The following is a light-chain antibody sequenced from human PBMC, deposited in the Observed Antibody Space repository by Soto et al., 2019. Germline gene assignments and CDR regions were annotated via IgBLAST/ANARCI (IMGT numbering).Light chain of an antibody. CDR2: ATS. Sequence: DIHLTQSPSTLSASVGDRVTITCRASQSISILLAWYHQKPGKAPNLLIYATSTLETGVSSRFSGSGSGTEFTLNISSLKPDDSATYYCQHYNDFYWTFGQGTKVEIK. V-gene: IGKV1-5*03. CDR1: QSISIL. CDR3: QHYNDFYWT. J-gene: IGKJ1*01.